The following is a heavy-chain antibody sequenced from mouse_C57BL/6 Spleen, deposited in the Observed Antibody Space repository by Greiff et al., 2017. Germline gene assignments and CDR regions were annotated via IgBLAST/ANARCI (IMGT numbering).Heavy chain of an antibody. J-gene: IGHJ2*01. Sequence: VKLQESGAELVKPGASVKLSCKASGYTFTSYWMQWVKQRPGQGLEWIGEIDPSDSSTNYNQKFTGKATLTVDTSSSTAYMQLSSLTSEDSAVYYGARIREGYWGQGTTLTVSS. V-gene: IGHV1-50*01. CDR2: IDPSDSST. CDR1: GYTFTSYW. CDR3: ARIREGY.